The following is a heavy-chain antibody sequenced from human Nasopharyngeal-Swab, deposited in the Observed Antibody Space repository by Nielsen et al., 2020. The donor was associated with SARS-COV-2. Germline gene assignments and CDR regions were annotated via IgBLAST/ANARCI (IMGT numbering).Heavy chain of an antibody. CDR2: FDPEDGET. Sequence: ASVKVSCKVSGYTLTELSMHWVRQAPGKGLEWMGGFDPEDGETIYARKFQGRVTMTEDTSTDTAYMELSSLRSEDTAVYYCATVFSVTGDRGSLDYWGQGTLVTVSS. CDR1: GYTLTELS. D-gene: IGHD7-27*01. V-gene: IGHV1-24*01. J-gene: IGHJ4*02. CDR3: ATVFSVTGDRGSLDY.